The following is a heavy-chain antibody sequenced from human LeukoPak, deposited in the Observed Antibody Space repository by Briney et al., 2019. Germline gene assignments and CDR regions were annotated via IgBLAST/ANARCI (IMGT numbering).Heavy chain of an antibody. Sequence: GGSLRLSCAASGFAFSNFAMHWVRQAPGKGLEWVSYISSSSSTIYYADSVKGRFTISRDNAKNSLYLQMNSLRAEDTAVYYCARVKVGAPGSFDYWGQGTLVTVSS. J-gene: IGHJ4*02. CDR3: ARVKVGAPGSFDY. D-gene: IGHD1-26*01. CDR2: ISSSSSTI. CDR1: GFAFSNFA. V-gene: IGHV3-48*01.